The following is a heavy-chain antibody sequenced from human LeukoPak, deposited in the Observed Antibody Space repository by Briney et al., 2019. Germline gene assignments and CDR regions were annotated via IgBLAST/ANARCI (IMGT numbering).Heavy chain of an antibody. CDR3: ATLSRFLEWVIGGNHYYGLYV. Sequence: ASLNVSCKVSGYTLTELSIHWVRQAPGKGLEWMGGFDSEGVKRTYAQKFQGRVTMTEDTSTDTAYMELSSLRSEDTAVYYCATLSRFLEWVIGGNHYYGLYVWGQGTTVTVSS. J-gene: IGHJ6*02. CDR1: GYTLTELS. CDR2: FDSEGVKR. V-gene: IGHV1-24*01. D-gene: IGHD3-3*01.